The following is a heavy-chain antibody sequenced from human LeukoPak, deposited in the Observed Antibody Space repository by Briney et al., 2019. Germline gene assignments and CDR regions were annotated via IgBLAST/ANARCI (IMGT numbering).Heavy chain of an antibody. V-gene: IGHV3-30*04. J-gene: IGHJ4*02. Sequence: GGSLRLSCAASGFTFGTYAMHWVRQAPGKGLEWVTIISYDGSKKYYADSVRGRFTISRDNSKNTLYLQMNSLRLEDTALYYGAGGDPYRGYVSPGVWGQGPLVTVSS. CDR3: AGGDPYRGYVSPGV. CDR2: ISYDGSKK. CDR1: GFTFGTYA. D-gene: IGHD5-12*01.